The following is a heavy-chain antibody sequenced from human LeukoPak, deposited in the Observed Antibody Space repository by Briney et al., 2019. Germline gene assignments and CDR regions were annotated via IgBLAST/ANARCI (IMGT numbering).Heavy chain of an antibody. CDR2: ISSSSSNI. Sequence: PGGSLRLSCAASGFTFGSYSMKWVRQAPGKGREWVSSISSSSSNIYYADSGKGRFTISRDNAKNSLYLQMNSLRAEDTAVYYCARESEQLVPDYWGQGTLVTVSS. CDR3: ARESEQLVPDY. D-gene: IGHD6-13*01. CDR1: GFTFGSYS. V-gene: IGHV3-21*01. J-gene: IGHJ4*02.